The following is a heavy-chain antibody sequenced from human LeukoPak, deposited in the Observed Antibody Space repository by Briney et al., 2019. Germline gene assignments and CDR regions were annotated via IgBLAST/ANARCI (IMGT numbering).Heavy chain of an antibody. V-gene: IGHV4-39*07. CDR3: ARKTDAKSYYPD. CDR1: GGSISSSSYY. D-gene: IGHD3-10*01. CDR2: IYYSGST. Sequence: SETLSLTCTVSGGSISSSSYYWGWIRQPPGKGLEWIGSIYYSGSTYYNPSLKSRVTISVDTSKNQFSLKLSSVTAADTAVYYCARKTDAKSYYPDWGQGTLVTVSS. J-gene: IGHJ4*02.